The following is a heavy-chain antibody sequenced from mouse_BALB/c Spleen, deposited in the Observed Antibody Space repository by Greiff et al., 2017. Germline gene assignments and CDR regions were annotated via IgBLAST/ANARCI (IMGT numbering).Heavy chain of an antibody. Sequence: EVKLMESGGGLVQPGGSLKLSCAASGFTFSSYTMSWVRQTPEKRLEWVAYISNGGGSTYYPDTVKGRFTISRDNAKNTLYLQMSSLKSEDTAMYYCARRRYGSSYDAMDYWGQGTSVTVSS. CDR3: ARRRYGSSYDAMDY. V-gene: IGHV5-12-2*01. CDR2: ISNGGGST. J-gene: IGHJ4*01. CDR1: GFTFSSYT. D-gene: IGHD1-1*01.